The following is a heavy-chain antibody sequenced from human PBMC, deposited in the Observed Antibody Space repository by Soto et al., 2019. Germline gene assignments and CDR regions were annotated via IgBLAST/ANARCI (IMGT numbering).Heavy chain of an antibody. Sequence: EVQLVESGGGLVQPGLSLRLSCAASGFTFSNYEFNWVRQAPGKGLEWISYIGTSETNTYYAASVKGRFTVSRDNAKSSVYLQMNSLRVEDTAVYYCASGGLHGYTNGGLSYFHSWGQGTLVTVSS. J-gene: IGHJ4*02. V-gene: IGHV3-48*03. CDR3: ASGGLHGYTNGGLSYFHS. D-gene: IGHD5-18*01. CDR1: GFTFSNYE. CDR2: IGTSETNT.